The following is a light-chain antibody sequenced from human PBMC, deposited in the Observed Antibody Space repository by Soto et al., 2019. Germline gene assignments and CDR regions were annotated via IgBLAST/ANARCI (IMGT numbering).Light chain of an antibody. CDR2: AAS. J-gene: IGKJ3*01. CDR3: QQSYTTPLT. Sequence: DIQMTQSPSSLSASVGDRVTITCRASQTINTYLNWYQQKPGKAPKLLIHAASSLQSGVPSRFSGSGSGTDFTLTISSLQPEDFSTYFCQQSYTTPLTFGPGTKGDIK. CDR1: QTINTY. V-gene: IGKV1-39*01.